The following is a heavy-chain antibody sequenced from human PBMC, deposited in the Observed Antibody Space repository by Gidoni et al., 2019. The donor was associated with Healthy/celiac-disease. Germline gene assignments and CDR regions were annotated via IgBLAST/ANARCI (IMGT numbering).Heavy chain of an antibody. Sequence: QVQLQESGPGLVTPSQTLSLTCTVSGCSISSGSYYWSWIRQPAGKGLEWIGRIYTSGSTNYNPSLKSRVTISVDTSKNQFSLKLSSVTAADTAVYYCARGVAVAGNYFDYWGQGTLVTVSS. V-gene: IGHV4-61*02. D-gene: IGHD6-19*01. J-gene: IGHJ4*02. CDR3: ARGVAVAGNYFDY. CDR2: IYTSGST. CDR1: GCSISSGSYY.